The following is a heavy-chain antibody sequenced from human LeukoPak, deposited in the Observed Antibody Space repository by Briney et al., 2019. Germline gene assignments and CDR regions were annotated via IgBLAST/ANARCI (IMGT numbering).Heavy chain of an antibody. J-gene: IGHJ6*02. Sequence: SETLSLTCTVSGGSINSGDYYWSWVRQPPGKGLEWIGYIYYSGSIHYNQSLRSRVTISVDTSKNQFSLKLNSVTAADTAVYYCARYFWSCFGMDVWGQGTTVTVSS. V-gene: IGHV4-30-4*01. D-gene: IGHD3-3*01. CDR2: IYYSGSI. CDR3: ARYFWSCFGMDV. CDR1: GGSINSGDYY.